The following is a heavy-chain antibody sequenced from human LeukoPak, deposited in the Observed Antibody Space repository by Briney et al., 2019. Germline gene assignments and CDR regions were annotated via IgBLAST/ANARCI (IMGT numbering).Heavy chain of an antibody. CDR1: GYTFTGYY. D-gene: IGHD3-10*01. V-gene: IGHV1-2*02. CDR3: ERDSWKFGELLNWFDP. J-gene: IGHJ5*02. CDR2: INPNSGGT. Sequence: ASVKVSCKASGYTFTGYYMHWVRQAPGQGLEWMGWINPNSGGTNYAQKFQGRVTMTRDTSISTAYMELSRLRSDDTAVYYCERDSWKFGELLNWFDPWGQGTLVTVSS.